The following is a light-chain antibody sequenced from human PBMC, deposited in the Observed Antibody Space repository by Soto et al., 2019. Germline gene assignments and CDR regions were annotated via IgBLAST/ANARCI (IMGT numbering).Light chain of an antibody. CDR2: KAS. J-gene: IGKJ1*01. V-gene: IGKV1-5*03. CDR3: QQYNSYSPWT. Sequence: DIQMTQSPSTLSASVGDRLTITCRASQSISNWLAWYQQKPGKAPKLLIYKASSLESGVPSRFSGSGSGTEFTLTISSLQPDDFATYYCQQYNSYSPWTFGQGTKVEIK. CDR1: QSISNW.